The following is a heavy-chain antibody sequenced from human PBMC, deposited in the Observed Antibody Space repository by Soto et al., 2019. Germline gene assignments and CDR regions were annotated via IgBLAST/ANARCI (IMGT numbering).Heavy chain of an antibody. CDR1: GFTFISFA. D-gene: IGHD3-22*01. CDR3: VKGSSSGYYYVYFDF. CDR2: ISGNGGNT. Sequence: PGGSLRLSCSASGFTFISFAMHWVRQAPGKGLEYVSAISGNGGNTYYADSVKGRFTISRDISKNTLHLQMTSLRAEDTAVYYCVKGSSSGYYYVYFDFWGQGTLVTVSS. V-gene: IGHV3-64D*08. J-gene: IGHJ4*02.